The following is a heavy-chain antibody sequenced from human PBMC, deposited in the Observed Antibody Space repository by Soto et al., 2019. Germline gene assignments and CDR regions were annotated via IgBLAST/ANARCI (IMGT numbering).Heavy chain of an antibody. CDR2: INHSGST. Sequence: SETLSLTCAVYGGSFSGYYWSWIRQPPGKGLEWIGEINHSGSTNYNPSLKSRVTISVDTSKNQFSLKLSSVTAADTAVYYCARTYYGSGSYYYMDVWGKGTTVTVSS. D-gene: IGHD3-10*01. CDR1: GGSFSGYY. V-gene: IGHV4-34*01. J-gene: IGHJ6*03. CDR3: ARTYYGSGSYYYMDV.